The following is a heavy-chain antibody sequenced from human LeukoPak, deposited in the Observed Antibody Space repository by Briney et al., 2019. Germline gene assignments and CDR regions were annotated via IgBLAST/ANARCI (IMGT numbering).Heavy chain of an antibody. D-gene: IGHD3-10*01. CDR1: GFTFSSYG. J-gene: IGHJ4*02. CDR2: IRYDGSNK. V-gene: IGHV3-30*02. CDR3: AKGGASGFGELLDY. Sequence: SGGSLRLSCAASGFTFSSYGMHWVRQAPGKGLEWVAFIRYDGSNKYYADSVKGRFTISRDNSKNTLYLQMNSLRAEDTAVYYCAKGGASGFGELLDYWGQGTLVTVSS.